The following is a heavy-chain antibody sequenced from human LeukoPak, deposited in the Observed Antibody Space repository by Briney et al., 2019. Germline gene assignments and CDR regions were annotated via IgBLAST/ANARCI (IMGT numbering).Heavy chain of an antibody. CDR1: GGSISSGGYS. D-gene: IGHD2-2*01. Sequence: PSETLSLTCAVSGGSISSGGYSWSWIRQPPGKGLEWIGYIYHSGSTYYNPSLKSRVTISVDRSKNQFSLKLSSVTAADTAVYYCARAIFQLGQLLMFGYWGQGTLVTVSS. CDR2: IYHSGST. V-gene: IGHV4-30-2*01. CDR3: ARAIFQLGQLLMFGY. J-gene: IGHJ4*02.